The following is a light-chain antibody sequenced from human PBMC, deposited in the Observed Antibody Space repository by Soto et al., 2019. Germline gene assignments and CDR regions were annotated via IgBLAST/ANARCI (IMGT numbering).Light chain of an antibody. CDR2: ETN. J-gene: IGLJ1*01. CDR1: SSDVGSNY. CDR3: GTWDSRLSADV. Sequence: QSVLTQPPSLSAAPGQTVTISCSGSSSDVGSNYVCWYQQFSGSAPKLLIYETNKRSSGIPDRFSGSKSGASATLAITGLQTGVEADYYCGTWDSRLSADVFGTGTKVTDL. V-gene: IGLV1-51*02.